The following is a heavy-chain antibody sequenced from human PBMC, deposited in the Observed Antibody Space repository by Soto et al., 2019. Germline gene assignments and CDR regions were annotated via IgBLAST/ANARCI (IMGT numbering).Heavy chain of an antibody. V-gene: IGHV5-51*01. CDR2: IYPGDSDT. D-gene: IGHD6-13*01. J-gene: IGHJ4*02. CDR3: ARLQAAAGDNDLTFDY. Sequence: GESLKISCKGSGYSFSNYWIGWVRQMPGKGLEWMGIIYPGDSDTRYSPSFQGQVTISAVKSISTAYLQWSSLKASDTAMYYCARLQAAAGDNDLTFDYWGQGTLVTVSS. CDR1: GYSFSNYW.